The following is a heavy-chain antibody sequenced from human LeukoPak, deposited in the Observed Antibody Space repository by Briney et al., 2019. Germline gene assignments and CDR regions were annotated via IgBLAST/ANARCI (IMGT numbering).Heavy chain of an antibody. CDR2: IIPILGIA. CDR1: GGTFSSYA. Sequence: GASVKVSCKASGGTFSSYAISWVRQAPGQGLEWMGRIIPILGIANYEQKFQGRVTMTEDTSTDTAYMELGSLRSEDTAVYYCATAELEAPTYYFDYWGQGTLVTVSS. CDR3: ATAELEAPTYYFDY. D-gene: IGHD1-1*01. V-gene: IGHV1-69*04. J-gene: IGHJ4*02.